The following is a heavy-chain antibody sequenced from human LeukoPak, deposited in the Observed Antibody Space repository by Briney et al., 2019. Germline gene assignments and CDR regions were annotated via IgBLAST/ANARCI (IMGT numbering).Heavy chain of an antibody. CDR3: ARAPRWLYFDY. V-gene: IGHV4-39*07. D-gene: IGHD5-24*01. J-gene: IGHJ4*02. Sequence: SETLSLTCTVSGGSISSSSYYWGWIRQPPGKGLEWIGSIYFSGRTYYNMSLKSRVTISIDTSKNQFSLKVNSVTAADTAVYYCARAPRWLYFDYWGQGTLVTVSS. CDR1: GGSISSSSYY. CDR2: IYFSGRT.